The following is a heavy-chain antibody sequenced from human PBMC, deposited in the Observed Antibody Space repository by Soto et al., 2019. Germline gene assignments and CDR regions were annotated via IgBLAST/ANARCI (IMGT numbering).Heavy chain of an antibody. CDR1: GYSFITYS. D-gene: IGHD6-13*01. CDR3: ARTSAAGKYSYGMDV. J-gene: IGHJ6*02. V-gene: IGHV5-51*01. Sequence: GESLKISCKGSGYSFITYSIGWVLQMPGKGLEWMGIIYPGDSDTRYSPSFQGQVTISADKSISTAYLQWSSLKASDTAMYYCARTSAAGKYSYGMDVWGQGTTVTVSS. CDR2: IYPGDSDT.